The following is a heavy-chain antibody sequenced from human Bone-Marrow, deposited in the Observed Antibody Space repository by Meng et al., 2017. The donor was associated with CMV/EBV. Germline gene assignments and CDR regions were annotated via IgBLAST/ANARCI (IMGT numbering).Heavy chain of an antibody. J-gene: IGHJ5*02. Sequence: TFSDYAMSWVRQAPGKGLGWVSAISGSGGSTYYADSVKGRFTISRDNSKNTLYLQMNSLRAEDTAVYYCAKDGAGTIFGVVIGNWFDPWGQGTLVTVSS. D-gene: IGHD3-3*01. CDR2: ISGSGGST. CDR1: TFSDYA. CDR3: AKDGAGTIFGVVIGNWFDP. V-gene: IGHV3-23*01.